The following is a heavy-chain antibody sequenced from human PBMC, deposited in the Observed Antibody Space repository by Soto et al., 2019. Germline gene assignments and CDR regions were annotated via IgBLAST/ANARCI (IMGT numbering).Heavy chain of an antibody. CDR2: INHSGST. J-gene: IGHJ4*02. V-gene: IGHV4-34*01. Sequence: SETLSLTCAVYGGSFSGYYWSWIRQPPGKGLEWIGEINHSGSTNYNPSLKSRVTISVDTSKNQSSLKLSSVTAADTAVYYCARHTPAISISDHWGQGTLVTVSS. CDR3: ARHTPAISISDH. CDR1: GGSFSGYY. D-gene: IGHD2-15*01.